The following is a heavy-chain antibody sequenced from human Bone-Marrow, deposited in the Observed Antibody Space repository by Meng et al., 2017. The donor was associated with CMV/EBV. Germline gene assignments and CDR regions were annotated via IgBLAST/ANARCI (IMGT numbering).Heavy chain of an antibody. CDR3: ARGSGYQLLSHEHNWFDP. J-gene: IGHJ5*02. V-gene: IGHV1-69*05. CDR2: IIPIFGTA. Sequence: SVKVSCKASGGTFSSYAISWVRQAPGQGLEWMGGIIPIFGTANYAQKFQGRVTITTDESTSTAYMELSSLRSEDTAVYYCARGSGYQLLSHEHNWFDPRGQGTLVTVSS. D-gene: IGHD2-2*01. CDR1: GGTFSSYA.